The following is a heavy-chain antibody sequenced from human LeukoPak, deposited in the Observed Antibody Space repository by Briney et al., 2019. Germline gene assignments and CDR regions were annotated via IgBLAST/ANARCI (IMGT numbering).Heavy chain of an antibody. CDR2: ISYDGSNK. V-gene: IGHV3-30-3*01. CDR3: ARGGYYYDSSTLSGLDY. D-gene: IGHD3-22*01. J-gene: IGHJ4*02. CDR1: GFTFSSYA. Sequence: PGGSLRLSCAASGFTFSSYAMHWVRQAPGKGLEWVAVISYDGSNKYYADSVKGRFTISRDNSKNTLYLQMNSLRAEDTAVYYCARGGYYYDSSTLSGLDYWGQGTLVTVSS.